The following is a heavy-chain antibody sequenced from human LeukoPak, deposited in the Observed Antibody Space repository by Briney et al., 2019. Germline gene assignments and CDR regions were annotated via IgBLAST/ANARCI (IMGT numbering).Heavy chain of an antibody. CDR3: ARVEGYYDSSGYSWDYDAFDI. CDR1: GFTFSSYS. J-gene: IGHJ3*02. Sequence: GGSLRLSCAASGFTFSSYSMNWVRQAPGKGLEWVSSISSSSSYIYYADSVKGRFTISRDNAKNSLYLQMNSLRAEDTAVYYCARVEGYYDSSGYSWDYDAFDIWGQGTMVTVSS. D-gene: IGHD3-22*01. CDR2: ISSSSSYI. V-gene: IGHV3-21*01.